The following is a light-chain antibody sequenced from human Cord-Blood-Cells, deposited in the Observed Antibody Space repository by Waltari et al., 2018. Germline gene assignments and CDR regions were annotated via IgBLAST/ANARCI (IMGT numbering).Light chain of an antibody. V-gene: IGKV1-39*01. J-gene: IGKJ2*01. CDR2: AAS. CDR3: QQSYSTPYT. Sequence: IQMTQSPSSLSASVGDRVTITCRARQSISSYVNWYQQKPGKAPKPLIYAASSLQSGVPSRFSGSGSGTDFTLTIRSLQPEDFATYYCQQSYSTPYTFGQGTKLEIK. CDR1: QSISSY.